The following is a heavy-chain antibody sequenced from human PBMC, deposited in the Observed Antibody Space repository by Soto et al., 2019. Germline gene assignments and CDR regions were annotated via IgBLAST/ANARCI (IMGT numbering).Heavy chain of an antibody. CDR3: ARTGDYGDYWDY. V-gene: IGHV3-30-3*01. J-gene: IGHJ4*02. CDR2: ISYDGSNK. Sequence: GGSLRLSCAASGFTFSSYAMHWVRQAPGKGLEWVAVISYDGSNKYYADSVKGRFTISRDNSKNTLYLQMNSLRAEDTAVYYCARTGDYGDYWDYWGQGTLVTVSS. D-gene: IGHD4-17*01. CDR1: GFTFSSYA.